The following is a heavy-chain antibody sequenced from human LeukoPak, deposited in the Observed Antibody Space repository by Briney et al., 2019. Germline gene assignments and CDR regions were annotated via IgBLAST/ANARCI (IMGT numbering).Heavy chain of an antibody. V-gene: IGHV4-34*01. CDR2: INHSGST. D-gene: IGHD3-10*01. J-gene: IGHJ6*03. CDR3: ARGIGVRGFKRGANYYYYMDV. CDR1: GGSFSGYY. Sequence: SETLSLTCAVYGGSFSGYYWSWIRQPPGKGLEWIGEINHSGSTNYNPSLKSRVTISVDTSKNQFSLKLSSVTAADTAVYYCARGIGVRGFKRGANYYYYMDVWGKGTTVTVSS.